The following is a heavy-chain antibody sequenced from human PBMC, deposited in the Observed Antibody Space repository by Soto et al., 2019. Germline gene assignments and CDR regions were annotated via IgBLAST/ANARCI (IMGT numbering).Heavy chain of an antibody. D-gene: IGHD4-17*01. CDR1: GFTFSSYG. CDR2: IWYDGSNK. Sequence: QVQLVASGGGVVQPGRSLRLSCAASGFTFSSYGMHWVRQAPGKGLEWVAVIWYDGSNKYYADSVKGRFTISRDNSKNTLYLQMNSLRAEDTAVYYCAREMNDYGDYPTAFDIWGQGTMVTVSS. V-gene: IGHV3-33*01. J-gene: IGHJ3*02. CDR3: AREMNDYGDYPTAFDI.